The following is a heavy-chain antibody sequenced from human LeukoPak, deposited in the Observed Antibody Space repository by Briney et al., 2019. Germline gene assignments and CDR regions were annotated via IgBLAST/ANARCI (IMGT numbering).Heavy chain of an antibody. V-gene: IGHV3-21*01. J-gene: IGHJ4*02. CDR3: ARGFGGYCSSTSCLVTIDY. CDR2: TCSARTYI. Sequence: GGSLRLSCAASGFTFSSYTMNRVRQAPGKGPEWVSSTCSARTYICYADSVKGRFTISRDNAKNSVYLQMDSLRAEDTAVYYCARGFGGYCSSTSCLVTIDYWGQGIPVTVSS. CDR1: GFTFSSYT. D-gene: IGHD2-2*01.